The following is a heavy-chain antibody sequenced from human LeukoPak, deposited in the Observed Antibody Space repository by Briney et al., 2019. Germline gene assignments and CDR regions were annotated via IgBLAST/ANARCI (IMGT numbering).Heavy chain of an antibody. J-gene: IGHJ4*02. Sequence: SETLSLTCTVSGGSMSSHYWSWVRQPPGKGLEWIGYIYYSGSTNYNPSLKSRVTISVDTSKNQFSLKLSSVTAADTAVYYCARSTVTPHDFDYWGQGTLVTVSS. D-gene: IGHD4-17*01. CDR3: ARSTVTPHDFDY. V-gene: IGHV4-59*08. CDR1: GGSMSSHY. CDR2: IYYSGST.